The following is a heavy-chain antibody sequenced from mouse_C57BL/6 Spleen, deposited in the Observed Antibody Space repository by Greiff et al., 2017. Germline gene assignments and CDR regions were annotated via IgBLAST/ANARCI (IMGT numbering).Heavy chain of an antibody. D-gene: IGHD1-1*01. V-gene: IGHV5-17*01. CDR2: ISSGSSTI. Sequence: EVKLVEPGGGLVKPGGSLKLSCAASGFTFSDYGMHWVRQAPEKGLEWVAYISSGSSTIYYADTVKGRFTISRDTAKTTLFLQMTSQRSEDTAMYYCARNHYYGSSYDYAKGYWGQGTSLTVSS. CDR1: GFTFSDYG. CDR3: ARNHYYGSSYDYAKGY. J-gene: IGHJ4*01.